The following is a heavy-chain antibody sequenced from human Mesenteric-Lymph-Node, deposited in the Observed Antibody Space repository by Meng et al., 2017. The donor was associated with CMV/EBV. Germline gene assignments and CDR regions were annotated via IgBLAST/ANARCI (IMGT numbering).Heavy chain of an antibody. CDR2: IYHSGMT. CDR3: AKASETSSRRGLLYHGLDV. D-gene: IGHD6-13*01. CDR1: GGSVSSDTYY. Sequence: SETLSLTCTVSGGSVSSDTYYWNWIRQPLGKGLEWIGSIYHSGMTKYNPSLEGRVTTSVDTSKNQFSLKLRFVTAADTAVYYCAKASETSSRRGLLYHGLDVWGQGTTVTVSS. V-gene: IGHV4-61*01. J-gene: IGHJ6*02.